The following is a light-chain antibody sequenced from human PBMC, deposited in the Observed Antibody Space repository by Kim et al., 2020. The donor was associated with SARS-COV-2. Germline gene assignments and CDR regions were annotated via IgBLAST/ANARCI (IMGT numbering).Light chain of an antibody. Sequence: SRGKRAPLYRAGKRGGSSLAGCQQKPGQAPSLLIYDGANRTAAVTAGSSGSSAGADFTPTISSIEPEDDAVDYCQQQNNRPPPWTFGQGTKVDIK. J-gene: IGKJ1*01. CDR2: DGA. CDR3: QQQNNRPPPWT. V-gene: IGKV3-11*01. CDR1: KRGGSS.